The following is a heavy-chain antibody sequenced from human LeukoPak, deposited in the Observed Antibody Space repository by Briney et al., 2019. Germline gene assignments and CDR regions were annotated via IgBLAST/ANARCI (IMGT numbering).Heavy chain of an antibody. CDR3: ARQGSSSSMAGDY. CDR1: GYSFTSYW. V-gene: IGHV5-51*01. Sequence: GESLKISCKGSGYSFTSYWIGWVRQMPGKGLEWMGIIYPGDSDTRYSPSFQGQATISADKSISTAYLQWSSLKASDTAMYYWARQGSSSSMAGDYWGQGTLVTVSS. D-gene: IGHD6-6*01. CDR2: IYPGDSDT. J-gene: IGHJ4*02.